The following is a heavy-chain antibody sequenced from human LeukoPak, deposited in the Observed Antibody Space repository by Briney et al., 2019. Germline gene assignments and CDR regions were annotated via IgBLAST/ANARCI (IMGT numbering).Heavy chain of an antibody. CDR2: IFSGGST. CDR3: ARGGESSGYYYADY. V-gene: IGHV3-66*01. Sequence: GGSLRLSCAVSGFTVSSNYMSWVRQAPGKGLEWVSVIFSGGSTYYADSVKRRFTISRDDSKNTVYLQMNSLRAEDTSVYFCARGGESSGYYYADYWGQGTLVTVSS. D-gene: IGHD3-22*01. CDR1: GFTVSSNY. J-gene: IGHJ4*02.